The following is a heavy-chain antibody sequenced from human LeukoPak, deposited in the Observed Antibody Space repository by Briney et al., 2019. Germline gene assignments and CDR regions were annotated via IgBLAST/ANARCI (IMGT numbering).Heavy chain of an antibody. D-gene: IGHD3-16*02. CDR3: ARDQKSYDYVWGSYPFS. CDR1: GFTFSSYS. J-gene: IGHJ5*02. V-gene: IGHV3-33*08. CDR2: IWYDGSNK. Sequence: GGSLRLSCAASGFTFSSYSMNWVRQAPGKGLEWVAVIWYDGSNKYYADSVKGRFTISRDNSKNTLYLQMNSLRAEDTAVYYCARDQKSYDYVWGSYPFSWGQGTLVTVSS.